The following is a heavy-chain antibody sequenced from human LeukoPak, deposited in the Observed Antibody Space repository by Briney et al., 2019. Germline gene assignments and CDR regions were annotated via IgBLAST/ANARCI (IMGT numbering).Heavy chain of an antibody. J-gene: IGHJ6*03. D-gene: IGHD2-2*01. CDR2: IKPNSGDT. V-gene: IGHV1-2*02. CDR3: ARADSVPAGDYHYWYMDV. CDR1: GFTLTAYY. Sequence: ASVKVSCKASGFTLTAYYMHWVRQDPRQGLQWMGWIKPNSGDTDYAQKFQGRVTMTRDTSISTVYMELSGLRSDDTAVYYCARADSVPAGDYHYWYMDVWGKGTTVTVSS.